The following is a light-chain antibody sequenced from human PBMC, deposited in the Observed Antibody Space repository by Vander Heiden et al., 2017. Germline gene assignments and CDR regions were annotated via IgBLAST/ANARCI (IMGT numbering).Light chain of an antibody. CDR1: SPRGYY. J-gene: IGLJ3*02. Sequence: VSVALGQTVRITCQGDSPRGYYASWYQQKPGQAPVVVIYGKNNRPSGIPDRFSGSSSGNTASLTITGAQAEDEAEYHCNSRDSSGTHRVFGGGTKLTVL. CDR2: GKN. V-gene: IGLV3-19*01. CDR3: NSRDSSGTHRV.